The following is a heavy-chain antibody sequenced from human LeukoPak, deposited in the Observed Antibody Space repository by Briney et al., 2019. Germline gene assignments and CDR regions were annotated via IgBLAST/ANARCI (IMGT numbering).Heavy chain of an antibody. V-gene: IGHV1-69*06. Sequence: ASVKVSCKASGGTFNKYAIIWVRQAPGQGLEWMGGIIPLFGKPNYAQKFQGRLTITADKSTSTTYMELSRLKSEDTAIYYCARLRTGFDYWGQGTLVTVSS. CDR2: IIPLFGKP. J-gene: IGHJ4*02. CDR1: GGTFNKYA. D-gene: IGHD3/OR15-3a*01. CDR3: ARLRTGFDY.